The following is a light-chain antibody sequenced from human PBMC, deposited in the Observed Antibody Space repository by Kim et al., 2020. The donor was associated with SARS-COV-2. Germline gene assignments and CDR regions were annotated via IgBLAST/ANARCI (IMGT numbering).Light chain of an antibody. V-gene: IGLV3-9*01. J-gene: IGLJ3*02. Sequence: VALGQTARITCGGNNIGSKKVHWYQQKPGQAPVLVIYSDSNRPSGIPERFSGSNSGNTATLTISRAQAGDEADYYCQVWDSSSYWVFGGGTQLTVL. CDR2: SDS. CDR1: NIGSKK. CDR3: QVWDSSSYWV.